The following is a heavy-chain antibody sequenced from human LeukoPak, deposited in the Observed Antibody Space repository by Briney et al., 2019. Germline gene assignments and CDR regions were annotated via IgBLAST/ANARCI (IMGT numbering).Heavy chain of an antibody. J-gene: IGHJ3*02. CDR2: ISYDGSNK. CDR1: GFTFSSYA. V-gene: IGHV3-30-3*01. D-gene: IGHD1-14*01. CDR3: ARHRPPNAFDI. Sequence: GGSLRLSCAASGFTFSSYAMHWVRQAPGKGLEWVAVISYDGSNKYYADSVKGRFTISRDNSKNTLYLQMNSLRAEDTAVYYCARHRPPNAFDIWGQGTMVTVSS.